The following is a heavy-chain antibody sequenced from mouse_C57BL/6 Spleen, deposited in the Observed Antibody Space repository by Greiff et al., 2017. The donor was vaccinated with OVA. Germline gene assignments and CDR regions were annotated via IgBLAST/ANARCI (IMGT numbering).Heavy chain of an antibody. Sequence: LVKPGASVKISCKASGYAFSSSWMNWVKQRPGKGLEWIGRIYPGDGDTNYNGKFKGKATLTADKSSSTAYMQLSSLTSEDSAVYFCARDYYGSSYSHYAMDYWGQGTSVTVSS. CDR2: IYPGDGDT. V-gene: IGHV1-82*01. CDR3: ARDYYGSSYSHYAMDY. J-gene: IGHJ4*01. D-gene: IGHD1-1*01. CDR1: GYAFSSSW.